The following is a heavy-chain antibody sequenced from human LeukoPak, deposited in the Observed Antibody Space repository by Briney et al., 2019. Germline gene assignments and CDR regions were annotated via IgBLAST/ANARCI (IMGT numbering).Heavy chain of an antibody. CDR2: ISYDGSNK. D-gene: IGHD4-17*01. CDR3: ARANVNYGIIFDY. Sequence: GGSLRLSCAASGFTFSSYGMHWVRQAPGKGLEWVAVISYDGSNKYYADSVKGRFTISRDNSKNTLYLQMNSLRAEDTAVYYCARANVNYGIIFDYWGQGTLVTVSS. V-gene: IGHV3-30*03. CDR1: GFTFSSYG. J-gene: IGHJ4*02.